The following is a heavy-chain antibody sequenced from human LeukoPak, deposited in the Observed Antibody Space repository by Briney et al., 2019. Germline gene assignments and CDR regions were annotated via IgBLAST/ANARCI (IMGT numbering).Heavy chain of an antibody. Sequence: KPSETLSLTCAVYGASFSGYYWSWIRQPPGKGLGWIGEINHSGSTNYNPSLKSRVTISVDTSKNQFSLKLSSVTAADTAVYYCAGDIVVVPAASGSYGMDVWGQGTTVTVSS. CDR1: GASFSGYY. V-gene: IGHV4-34*01. D-gene: IGHD2-2*01. CDR2: INHSGST. CDR3: AGDIVVVPAASGSYGMDV. J-gene: IGHJ6*02.